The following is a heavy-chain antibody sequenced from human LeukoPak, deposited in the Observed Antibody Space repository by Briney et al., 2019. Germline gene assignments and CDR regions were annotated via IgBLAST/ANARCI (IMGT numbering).Heavy chain of an antibody. V-gene: IGHV1-8*01. D-gene: IGHD3-10*01. J-gene: IGHJ3*02. CDR2: MNPNGGNT. Sequence: ASVKVSCKASGYTFTSYDINWVRQATGQGLEWMGWMNPNGGNTGYAQKFQGRVTMTRNTSISTAYMELSSLRSEDTAVYYCRVVRGVITVDAFDIWGQGTMVTVSS. CDR3: RVVRGVITVDAFDI. CDR1: GYTFTSYD.